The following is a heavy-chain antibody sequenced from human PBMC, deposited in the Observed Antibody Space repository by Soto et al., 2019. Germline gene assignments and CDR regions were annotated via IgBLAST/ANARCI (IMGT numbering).Heavy chain of an antibody. CDR3: AKVVFWSGYYEYYFDY. Sequence: PGGSLRLSCAASGFTFSSYAMSWVRQAPGKGLEWVSAISGSGGSTYYADSVKGRFTISRDNSKNTLYLQMNSLRAEDTAVYYCAKVVFWSGYYEYYFDYWGQGTLVTVSS. J-gene: IGHJ4*02. V-gene: IGHV3-23*01. CDR2: ISGSGGST. CDR1: GFTFSSYA. D-gene: IGHD3-3*01.